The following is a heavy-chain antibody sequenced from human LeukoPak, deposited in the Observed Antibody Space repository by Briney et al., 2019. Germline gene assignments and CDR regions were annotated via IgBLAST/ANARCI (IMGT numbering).Heavy chain of an antibody. J-gene: IGHJ5*02. CDR3: ARDSLPGHTAGWYVGS. Sequence: ASVKVSCKASGYTFTSYGIAWVRQAPGQGLEWMGWIRAYTGHANYAHKFQGRVTLTTDTSTSTAYMELRSLTSDDTAVYYCARDSLPGHTAGWYVGSWGQGSLVTVSS. D-gene: IGHD6-19*01. CDR2: IRAYTGHA. V-gene: IGHV1-18*04. CDR1: GYTFTSYG.